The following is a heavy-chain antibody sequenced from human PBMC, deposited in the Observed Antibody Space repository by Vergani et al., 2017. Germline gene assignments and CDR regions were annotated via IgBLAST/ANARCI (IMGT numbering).Heavy chain of an antibody. CDR1: GFTFSSYG. CDR3: AGWGGWEQLL. D-gene: IGHD1-26*01. CDR2: ISYDGSNK. V-gene: IGHV3-30*03. Sequence: QVQLVESGGGVVQPGRSLRLSCAASGFTFSSYGMHWVRQAPGKGLEWVAVISYDGSNKYYADSVKGRFTISRDNSKNTLYLQMNSLRAEDTAVYYCAGWGGWEQLLWGQGTLVTVSS. J-gene: IGHJ4*02.